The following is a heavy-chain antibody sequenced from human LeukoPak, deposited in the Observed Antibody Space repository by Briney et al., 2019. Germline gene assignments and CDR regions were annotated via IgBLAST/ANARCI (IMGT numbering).Heavy chain of an antibody. J-gene: IGHJ4*02. D-gene: IGHD6-19*01. CDR1: GGSISSSSYY. V-gene: IGHV4-39*07. CDR3: ARDSSVAGSFDY. Sequence: SETLSLTCTVSGGSISSSSYYWGWIRQPPGKGLEWIGSIYYSGSTYYNPSLKSRVTISVDTSKNQFSLKLSSVTAADTAVYYCARDSSVAGSFDYWGQGTLVTVSS. CDR2: IYYSGST.